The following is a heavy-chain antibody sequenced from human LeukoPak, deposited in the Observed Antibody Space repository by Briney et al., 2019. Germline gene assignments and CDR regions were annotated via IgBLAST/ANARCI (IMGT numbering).Heavy chain of an antibody. CDR3: ARDRSTISIWFGQYYFDY. CDR2: INPNSGGT. CDR1: GYTFTSYD. V-gene: IGHV1-2*02. D-gene: IGHD3-10*01. Sequence: ASVKVSCKASGYTFTSYDINWVRQATGQGLEWMGWINPNSGGTNYAQKFQGRVTMTRDTSISTAYMELSRLRSDDTAVYYCARDRSTISIWFGQYYFDYWGQGTLVTVSS. J-gene: IGHJ4*02.